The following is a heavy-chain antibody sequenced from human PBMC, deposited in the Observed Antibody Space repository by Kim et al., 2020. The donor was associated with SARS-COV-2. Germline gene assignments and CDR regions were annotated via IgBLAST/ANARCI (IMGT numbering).Heavy chain of an antibody. Sequence: GGSQRLSCVGSGLTFSSEGIHWVRQAPGKGLEWVALISFDGSDKYYADSVKGRFTISRDNSKNTVCLQMNGLRAEDTAVYFCAGGYCTSTNCYYPPGNWGQGPLVTVSS. V-gene: IGHV3-30*03. D-gene: IGHD2-2*01. J-gene: IGHJ4*02. CDR1: GLTFSSEG. CDR2: ISFDGSDK. CDR3: AGGYCTSTNCYYPPGN.